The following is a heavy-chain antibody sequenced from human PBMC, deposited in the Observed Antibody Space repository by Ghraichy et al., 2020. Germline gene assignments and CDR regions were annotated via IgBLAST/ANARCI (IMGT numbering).Heavy chain of an antibody. CDR2: IYTSGST. V-gene: IGHV4-61*02. Sequence: SETLSLTCTVSGRSISSGAYYWNWIRQPAGKGLEWIGRIYTSGSTNYNPSLKSRVTMSVDTSKKQFSLKLSSVTAADTAVYFCARVDYGDSVDVFDIWGQGTMVSVSS. J-gene: IGHJ3*02. D-gene: IGHD4-17*01. CDR3: ARVDYGDSVDVFDI. CDR1: GRSISSGAYY.